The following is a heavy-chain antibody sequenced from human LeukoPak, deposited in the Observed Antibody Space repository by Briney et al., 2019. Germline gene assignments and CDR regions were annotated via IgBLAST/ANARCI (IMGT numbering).Heavy chain of an antibody. CDR2: INPNSGGT. CDR1: GYTFTGYY. V-gene: IGHV1-2*02. D-gene: IGHD1-1*01. J-gene: IGHJ3*02. Sequence: ASVKVSCKASGYTFTGYYMHWVRQAPGQGLEWMGWINPNSGGTNYAQKFQGRVTMTRDTSISTAYMELSRLRSDDTAVYYCARDYHNWELPPDAFDIWGQGTMVTVSS. CDR3: ARDYHNWELPPDAFDI.